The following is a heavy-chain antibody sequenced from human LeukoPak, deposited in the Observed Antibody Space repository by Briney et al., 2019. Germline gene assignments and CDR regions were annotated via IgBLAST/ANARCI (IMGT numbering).Heavy chain of an antibody. CDR1: GGSVSIGSYY. D-gene: IGHD3/OR15-3a*01. CDR2: VYVSGST. V-gene: IGHV4-61*02. Sequence: PSQTLSLTCTVSGGSVSIGSYYWSWIRQPAGKGLEWIGRVYVSGSTDYNPSLKSRVTILKDMSKNQFSLRLSSVTAADTAVYYCARTNDFWTGYYEKWGQGTLVTVSS. CDR3: ARTNDFWTGYYEK. J-gene: IGHJ4*02.